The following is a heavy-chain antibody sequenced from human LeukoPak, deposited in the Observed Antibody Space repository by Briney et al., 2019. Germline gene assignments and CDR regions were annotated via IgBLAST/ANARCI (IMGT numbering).Heavy chain of an antibody. CDR3: ARVVWDIVVVPAALLDY. CDR1: GYTFTSYG. J-gene: IGHJ4*02. CDR2: ISAYNGNT. V-gene: IGHV1-18*01. D-gene: IGHD2-2*01. Sequence: ASVKVSCKASGYTFTSYGISWVRQAPGQGLEWMGWISAYNGNTNYAQKLQGRVTMTTDTSTSTAYMELRSLRSDDTAVYYCARVVWDIVVVPAALLDYWGQGTLVTVSS.